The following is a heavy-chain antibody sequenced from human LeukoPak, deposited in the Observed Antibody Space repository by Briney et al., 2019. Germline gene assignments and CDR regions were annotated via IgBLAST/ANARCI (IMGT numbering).Heavy chain of an antibody. CDR2: INHSGST. Sequence: SETLSLTCAVYGGSSGYYWSWIRQPPGKGLEWIGEINHSGSTDYNPSLKSRVTISVDTSKNQFSLKLSSVTAADTAVYYCGKGKYNWFDPWGQGTLVTVSS. V-gene: IGHV4-34*01. J-gene: IGHJ5*02. CDR3: GKGKYNWFDP. CDR1: GGSSGYY.